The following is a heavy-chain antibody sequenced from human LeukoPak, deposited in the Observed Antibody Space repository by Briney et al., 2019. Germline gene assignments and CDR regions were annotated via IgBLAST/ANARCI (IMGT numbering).Heavy chain of an antibody. CDR3: ARYSGSYYRSDFDY. CDR2: ISSSGSTI. J-gene: IGHJ4*02. D-gene: IGHD1-26*01. V-gene: IGHV3-11*01. Sequence: PGGSLRLSCAASGLTFSDYYMSWIRQAPGKGLEWVSYISSSGSTIYYADSVKGRFTISRDNAKNSLYLQMNSLRAEDTAVYYCARYSGSYYRSDFDYWGQGTLVTVSS. CDR1: GLTFSDYY.